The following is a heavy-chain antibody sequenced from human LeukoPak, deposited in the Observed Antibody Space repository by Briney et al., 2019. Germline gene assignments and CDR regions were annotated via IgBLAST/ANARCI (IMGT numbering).Heavy chain of an antibody. D-gene: IGHD6-19*01. J-gene: IGHJ4*02. CDR2: TYYRSKWYN. V-gene: IGHV6-1*01. Sequence: SQTLSLTCAISGDSVSSNSAAWNWIRQSPSRGLEWLGRTYYRSKWYNDYAVSVKSRITINPETSKNQFSLQLNSVTPEDTAVYYCARGEGRGGSVAGLTLDYWGQGTLVTVSS. CDR3: ARGEGRGGSVAGLTLDY. CDR1: GDSVSSNSAA.